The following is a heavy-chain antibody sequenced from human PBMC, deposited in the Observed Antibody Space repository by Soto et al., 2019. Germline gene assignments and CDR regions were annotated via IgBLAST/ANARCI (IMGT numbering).Heavy chain of an antibody. V-gene: IGHV3-23*01. CDR1: GLTFVSYA. J-gene: IGHJ4*02. CDR3: AKDKPGTTSFDY. CDR2: ISGSGDNT. Sequence: GGSLRLSCAASGLTFVSYAMSWVRQAPGKGLEWVSAISGSGDNTYYADSVKGRFTISRDNSKNTLYLQLNTLRADDTAVYYCAKDKPGTTSFDYWGQGTLVTVSS. D-gene: IGHD1-1*01.